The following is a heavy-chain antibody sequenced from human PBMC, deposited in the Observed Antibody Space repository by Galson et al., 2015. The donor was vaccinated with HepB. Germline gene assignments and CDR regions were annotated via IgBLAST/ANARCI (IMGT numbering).Heavy chain of an antibody. D-gene: IGHD5-18*01. Sequence: SVKVSCKASGYTFTGYYMHWVRQAPGQGLEWMGWINPNSGGTNYAQKFQGWVTMTRDTSISTAYMELSRLRSDDTAVYYCARGYSYGSPYDYWGQGTLVTVSS. V-gene: IGHV1-2*04. J-gene: IGHJ4*02. CDR2: INPNSGGT. CDR3: ARGYSYGSPYDY. CDR1: GYTFTGYY.